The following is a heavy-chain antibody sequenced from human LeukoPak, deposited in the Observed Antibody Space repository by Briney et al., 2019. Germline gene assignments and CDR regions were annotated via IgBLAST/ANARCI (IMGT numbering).Heavy chain of an antibody. CDR2: INHSGST. D-gene: IGHD6-13*01. V-gene: IGHV4-39*01. J-gene: IGHJ4*02. CDR3: ARHPGGRYSSSWYYFDY. Sequence: SETLSLTCTVSGGSISSSSYYWSWIRQPPGKGLEWIGEINHSGSTNYNPSLKSRVTISVDTSKNQFSLKLSSVTAADTAVYYCARHPGGRYSSSWYYFDYWGQGTLVTVSS. CDR1: GGSISSSSYY.